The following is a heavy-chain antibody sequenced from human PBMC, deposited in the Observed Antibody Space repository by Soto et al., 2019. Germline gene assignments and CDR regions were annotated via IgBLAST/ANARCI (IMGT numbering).Heavy chain of an antibody. J-gene: IGHJ5*02. CDR2: ISGSGGST. D-gene: IGHD5-18*01. Sequence: PGGSLRLSCAASGFTFSSYAMSWVRQAPGKGLEWVSAISGSGGSTYYADSVKGRFTISRDNSKNTLYLQMNSLRAEDTAVYYCAKDGAGGYSYGPRWFDPWGQGTLVTVSS. V-gene: IGHV3-23*01. CDR1: GFTFSSYA. CDR3: AKDGAGGYSYGPRWFDP.